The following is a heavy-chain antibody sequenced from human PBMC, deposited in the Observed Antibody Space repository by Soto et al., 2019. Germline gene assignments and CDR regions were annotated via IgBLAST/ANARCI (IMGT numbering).Heavy chain of an antibody. CDR3: ARGGVAVAGTGSNAYCPH. CDR1: GFTFSSYA. CDR2: ISYDGSNK. J-gene: IGHJ1*01. V-gene: IGHV3-30-3*01. Sequence: QVQLVESGGGVVQPGRALRLSCAAAGFTFSSYAMHWVRQAPGKGLEWVAVISYDGSNKYYADSLKGRFTISRDNSKNRLSLQMNSLSAEDTAVYYCARGGVAVAGTGSNAYCPHWGQGTLVTVSS. D-gene: IGHD6-19*01.